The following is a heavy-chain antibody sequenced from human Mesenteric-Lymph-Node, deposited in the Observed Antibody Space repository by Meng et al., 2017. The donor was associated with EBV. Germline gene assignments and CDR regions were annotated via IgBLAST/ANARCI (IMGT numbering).Heavy chain of an antibody. Sequence: QVLLLPWAPWPLKPSETLSLPCPVYGGSFCGFYRSWIRQPPGKGLEWIGEINHSGSTNYNPSLKSRVTISVDTSKNQFSLKLSSVTAADTAVYYCAREMSIAAAGSPLAYWGQGTLVTVSS. D-gene: IGHD6-13*01. V-gene: IGHV4-34*01. CDR2: INHSGST. J-gene: IGHJ4*02. CDR1: GGSFCGFY. CDR3: AREMSIAAAGSPLAY.